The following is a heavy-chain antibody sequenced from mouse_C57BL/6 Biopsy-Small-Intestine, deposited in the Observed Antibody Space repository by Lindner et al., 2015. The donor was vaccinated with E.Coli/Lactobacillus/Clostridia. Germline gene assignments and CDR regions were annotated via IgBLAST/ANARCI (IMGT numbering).Heavy chain of an antibody. CDR1: GYTFTEHN. Sequence: VQLQESGPELVKPGASVKMSCKASGYTFTEHNIHWVKQSHEMSLEWIGYIDPNNDDTNYNQKFKAKAALTVNKSSNTAYMELRSLTSEDSAVYYCARDVAYWGQGALVTISA. CDR3: ARDVAY. CDR2: IDPNNDDT. V-gene: IGHV1-22*01. J-gene: IGHJ3*01.